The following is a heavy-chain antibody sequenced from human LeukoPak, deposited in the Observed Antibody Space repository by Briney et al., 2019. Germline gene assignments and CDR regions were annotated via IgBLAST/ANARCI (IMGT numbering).Heavy chain of an antibody. V-gene: IGHV3-48*03. CDR1: GFTFSSYE. Sequence: GGSLRLSCAASGFTFSSYEMNWVRQAPGKGLEWVSYISSSGSTIYYADSVKGRFTISRDNSKNTLYLQMNSLRAEDTALYYCAKGGGYNYDNWFDPWGQGTLVTVSS. D-gene: IGHD5-18*01. CDR2: ISSSGSTI. J-gene: IGHJ5*02. CDR3: AKGGGYNYDNWFDP.